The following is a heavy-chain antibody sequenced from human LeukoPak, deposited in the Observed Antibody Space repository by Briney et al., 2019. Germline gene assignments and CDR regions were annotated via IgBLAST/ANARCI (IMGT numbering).Heavy chain of an antibody. V-gene: IGHV3-74*01. D-gene: IGHD4-23*01. CDR2: IASDGSST. CDR3: AKLPGRAADY. CDR1: GFTFSSYW. J-gene: IGHJ4*02. Sequence: PGGSLRLSCAASGFTFSSYWMNWVRQAPGKGLVWVSRIASDGSSTTYADSVKGRFTISRDNSKNTLYLQMNSLRAEDTAVYYCAKLPGRAADYWGQGTLVTVSS.